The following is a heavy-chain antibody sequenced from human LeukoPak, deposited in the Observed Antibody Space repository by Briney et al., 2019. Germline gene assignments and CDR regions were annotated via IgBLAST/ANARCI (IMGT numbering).Heavy chain of an antibody. D-gene: IGHD3-10*01. CDR2: INPNSGGT. CDR1: GYTFTGYY. J-gene: IGHJ3*02. CDR3: ARASWFGELSDAFDI. V-gene: IGHV1-2*02. Sequence: ASVKVSRKASGYTFTGYYMHWVRQAPGQGLEWMGWINPNSGGTNYAQKFQGRVTMTRDTSITTAYMELSRLRSDDTAVYYCARASWFGELSDAFDIWGQGTMVTVSS.